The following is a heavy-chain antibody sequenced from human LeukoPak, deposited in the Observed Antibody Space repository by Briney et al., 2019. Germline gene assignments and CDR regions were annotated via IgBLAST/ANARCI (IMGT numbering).Heavy chain of an antibody. J-gene: IGHJ4*02. Sequence: SETLSLTCTGSGGSISSSSYYWGWIRQPPGKGLEWIGSIFYRGTTYYNPSLKSRVTISVDTSKNQFSLKLSSVTAADTAVYYCARSLCRSGSCYYDYWGQGTLVTVSS. CDR1: GGSISSSSYY. V-gene: IGHV4-39*07. CDR2: IFYRGTT. D-gene: IGHD2-15*01. CDR3: ARSLCRSGSCYYDY.